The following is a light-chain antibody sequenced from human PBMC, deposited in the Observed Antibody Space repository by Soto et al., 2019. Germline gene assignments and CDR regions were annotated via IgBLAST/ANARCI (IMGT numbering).Light chain of an antibody. Sequence: DIVMTQSPDSLAVSLGERATINCKSSQSVLYSLNNKNYLAWYQQKLGQPPKLLIYWASTRESGVPDRFSGNGSGTDYTLTSSRLQAEDVAIYYCQQYYNTPYTFGQGTKLEIK. CDR1: QSVLYSLNNKNY. CDR2: WAS. J-gene: IGKJ2*01. CDR3: QQYYNTPYT. V-gene: IGKV4-1*01.